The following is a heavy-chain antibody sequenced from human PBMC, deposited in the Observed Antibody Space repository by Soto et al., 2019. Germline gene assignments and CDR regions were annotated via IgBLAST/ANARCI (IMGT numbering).Heavy chain of an antibody. D-gene: IGHD3-10*01. J-gene: IGHJ6*02. CDR1: GFSFNTYS. CDR3: ATEVGGECYGSGYLV. CDR2: IRRDGNLI. Sequence: EVQLMESGGGLIQPGGSLRLSCAGSGFSFNTYSMNWVRQAPGKGLEWISYIRRDGNLIYYADSVKGRFTSSRDNAKNSPHRQTRSRRAEDTALNQGATEVGGECYGSGYLVWCQGTTVNGSS. V-gene: IGHV3-48*01.